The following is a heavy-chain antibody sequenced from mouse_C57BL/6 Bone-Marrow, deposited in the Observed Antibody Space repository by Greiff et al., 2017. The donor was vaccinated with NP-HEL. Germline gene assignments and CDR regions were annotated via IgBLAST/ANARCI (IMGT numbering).Heavy chain of an antibody. J-gene: IGHJ1*03. CDR2: ISSGGSYT. Sequence: EVQLQESGGDLVKPGGSLKLSCAASGFTFSSYGMSWVRQTPDKRLEWVATISSGGSYTYYPDSVKGRFTISRDNAKNTLYLQMSSLKSEDTAMYYCARGYGSPDWYFDVWGTGTTVTVSS. D-gene: IGHD1-1*01. CDR3: ARGYGSPDWYFDV. V-gene: IGHV5-6*01. CDR1: GFTFSSYG.